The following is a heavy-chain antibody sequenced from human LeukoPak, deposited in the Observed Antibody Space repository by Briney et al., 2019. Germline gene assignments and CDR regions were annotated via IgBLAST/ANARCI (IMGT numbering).Heavy chain of an antibody. D-gene: IGHD3-22*01. CDR2: INHSGST. CDR1: GGSFSGYY. Sequence: SETLSLTCAVYGGSFSGYYWSWIRQPPGKGLEWIGEINHSGSTNYNPSLKSRVTISVDTSKNQFSLKLSSVTAADTAVYYCARTPIHYDTSGSTWGAFDIWGQGTMVTVSS. J-gene: IGHJ3*02. V-gene: IGHV4-34*01. CDR3: ARTPIHYDTSGSTWGAFDI.